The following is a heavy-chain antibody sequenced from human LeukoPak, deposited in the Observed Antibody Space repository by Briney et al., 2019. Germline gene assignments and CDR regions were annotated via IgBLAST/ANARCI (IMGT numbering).Heavy chain of an antibody. J-gene: IGHJ6*03. Sequence: PGGPLRLSCAASGFTFSASTIHWVRQASGKGLEWVGRIRGKANSYATAYAASVKGRFTISRDDSKSTAYLQMNSLKTEDTAVYYCTRREAYMDVWGRGTTVTVSS. D-gene: IGHD1-26*01. CDR2: IRGKANSYAT. CDR3: TRREAYMDV. V-gene: IGHV3-73*01. CDR1: GFTFSAST.